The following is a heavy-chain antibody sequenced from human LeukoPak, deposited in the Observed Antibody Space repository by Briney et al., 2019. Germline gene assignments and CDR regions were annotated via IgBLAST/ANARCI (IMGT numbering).Heavy chain of an antibody. J-gene: IGHJ4*02. V-gene: IGHV1-69*05. CDR2: IIPIFGTA. Sequence: SVKVSCKASGGTFSSYAISWVRQAPGQGLEWMGGIIPIFGTANYAQKFQGRATMTRDTSTSTVYMELSSLRSEDTAVYYCARQIDVYDDSSVSQGFDYWGQGTLVTVSS. CDR3: ARQIDVYDDSSVSQGFDY. CDR1: GGTFSSYA. D-gene: IGHD3-22*01.